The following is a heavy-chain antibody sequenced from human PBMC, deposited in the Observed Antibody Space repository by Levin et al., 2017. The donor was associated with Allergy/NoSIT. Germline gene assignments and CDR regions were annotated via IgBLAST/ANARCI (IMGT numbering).Heavy chain of an antibody. V-gene: IGHV4-59*01. J-gene: IGHJ6*02. CDR2: IYYSGST. CDR1: GGSISSYY. D-gene: IGHD3-10*01. CDR3: AREGDYYGSGTGMDG. Sequence: SQTLSLTCTVSGGSISSYYWSWIRQPPGKGLEWIGYIYYSGSTNYNPSLKSRVTISVDTSKNQFSLKLSSVTAADTAVYYCAREGDYYGSGTGMDGWGQGTTVTVSS.